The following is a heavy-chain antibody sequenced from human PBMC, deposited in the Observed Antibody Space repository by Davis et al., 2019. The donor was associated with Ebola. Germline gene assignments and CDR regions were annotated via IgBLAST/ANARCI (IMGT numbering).Heavy chain of an antibody. Sequence: SVKVSCKASGGTFSSYAISWVRQAPGQGLEWMGGIIPIFGTANYAQKFQGRVTITADESASTAYMELSSLTSENTAVYYCARVRGYCSSTSCPAYGMDVWGQGTTVTVSS. J-gene: IGHJ6*02. V-gene: IGHV1-69*13. CDR2: IIPIFGTA. CDR3: ARVRGYCSSTSCPAYGMDV. CDR1: GGTFSSYA. D-gene: IGHD2-2*01.